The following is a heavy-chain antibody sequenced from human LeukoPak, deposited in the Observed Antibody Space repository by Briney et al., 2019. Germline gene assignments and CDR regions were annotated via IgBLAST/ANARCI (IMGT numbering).Heavy chain of an antibody. CDR3: ARGSQALRGYSGYANWFDP. J-gene: IGHJ5*02. V-gene: IGHV1-18*01. D-gene: IGHD5-12*01. Sequence: ASVKVSCKASGGTFSSYAISWVRQAPGQGLEGMGWISAYNGNTNYAQKLQGRVTMTTDTSTSTAYMELRSLRSDDTAVYYCARGSQALRGYSGYANWFDPWGQGTLVTVSS. CDR1: GGTFSSYA. CDR2: ISAYNGNT.